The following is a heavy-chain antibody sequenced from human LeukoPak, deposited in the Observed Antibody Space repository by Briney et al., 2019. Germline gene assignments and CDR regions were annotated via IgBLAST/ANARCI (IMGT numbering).Heavy chain of an antibody. CDR3: AGGQGSGYSNWFDP. D-gene: IGHD3-22*01. CDR1: GGSMSSYY. Sequence: PSETLSLTCTVSGGSMSSYYWSWIQQPPGKGLEWIGYIYYSGSTNYNPSLKSRVTISVDTSKNHFSLKLSSVTAADTSVYYCAGGQGSGYSNWFDPWGQGTLVTVSS. V-gene: IGHV4-59*01. CDR2: IYYSGST. J-gene: IGHJ5*02.